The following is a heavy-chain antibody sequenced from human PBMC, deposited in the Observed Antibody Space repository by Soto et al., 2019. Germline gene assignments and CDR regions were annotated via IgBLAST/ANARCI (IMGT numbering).Heavy chain of an antibody. CDR1: GGSISSGGYY. V-gene: IGHV4-39*01. J-gene: IGHJ4*02. CDR2: IKYSGTT. Sequence: PSETLSLTCTVSGGSISSGGYYWSWIRQPPGKGLEWIGSIKYSGTTYYNPSLKSRVAISADTSKNQFSLKLSSVTAADTAVYYCARPGGSTLHDSWGQGALVTVSS. D-gene: IGHD6-13*01. CDR3: ARPGGSTLHDS.